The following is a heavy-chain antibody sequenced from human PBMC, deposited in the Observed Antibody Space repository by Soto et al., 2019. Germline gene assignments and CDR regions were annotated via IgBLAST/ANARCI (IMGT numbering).Heavy chain of an antibody. V-gene: IGHV1-69*12. J-gene: IGHJ6*02. Sequence: QVQLVQSGAEVKKPGSSVKVSCKASGGTFSSYAISWVRQAPGKGLEWMGGIIPIFGTANYAQKFQGRVNITADESTSTAYMELSSVRCEDTAVDYCGAVEAPYYYYGMDVWGQGTTVTVSS. CDR2: IIPIFGTA. D-gene: IGHD6-19*01. CDR3: GAVEAPYYYYGMDV. CDR1: GGTFSSYA.